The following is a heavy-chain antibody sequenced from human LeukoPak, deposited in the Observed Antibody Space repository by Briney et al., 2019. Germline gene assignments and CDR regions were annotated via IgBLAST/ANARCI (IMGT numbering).Heavy chain of an antibody. Sequence: GGSLRLSCAASGFTFSSYGMHWVRQAPGKGLEWVAFIRYDGSNKYYADSVKGRFTISRDNSKNTLYLQMNSLRAEDTVVYYCAKDTYSSSCLDYWGQGTLVTVSS. D-gene: IGHD6-13*01. CDR2: IRYDGSNK. J-gene: IGHJ4*02. CDR1: GFTFSSYG. CDR3: AKDTYSSSCLDY. V-gene: IGHV3-30*02.